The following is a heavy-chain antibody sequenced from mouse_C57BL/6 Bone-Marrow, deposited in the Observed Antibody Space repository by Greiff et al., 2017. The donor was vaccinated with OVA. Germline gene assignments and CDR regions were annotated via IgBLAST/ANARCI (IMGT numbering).Heavy chain of an antibody. J-gene: IGHJ3*01. CDR1: GFSFNTYA. Sequence: EVKLVESGGGLVQPKGSLKLSCAASGFSFNTYAMNWVRQAPGKGLEWVARIRSKSNNYATYYADSVKDRFTISRDDSESMLYLQMNNLKTEDTAMYYCVRNYDYDIPFAYWGQETLVTVSA. CDR2: IRSKSNNYAT. V-gene: IGHV10-1*01. D-gene: IGHD2-4*01. CDR3: VRNYDYDIPFAY.